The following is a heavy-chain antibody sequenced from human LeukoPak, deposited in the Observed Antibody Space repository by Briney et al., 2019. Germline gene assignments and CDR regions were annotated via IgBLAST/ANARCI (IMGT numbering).Heavy chain of an antibody. Sequence: GGSLRLSCAASGFTFSTYNMNGVRQAPGKGLVWVSRINSDGSSTSYADSVKGRFTISRDNAKNTLYLQMNSLRAEDTAVYYCARARVAGYCSSTSCYSGYYFDYWGQGTLVTVSS. D-gene: IGHD2-2*02. CDR3: ARARVAGYCSSTSCYSGYYFDY. V-gene: IGHV3-74*01. CDR2: INSDGSST. CDR1: GFTFSTYN. J-gene: IGHJ4*02.